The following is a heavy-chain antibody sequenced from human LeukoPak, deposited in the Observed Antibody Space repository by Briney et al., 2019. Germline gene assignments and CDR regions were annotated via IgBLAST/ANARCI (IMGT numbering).Heavy chain of an antibody. CDR2: ISWDGAVT. CDR3: AKKRDAFDI. J-gene: IGHJ3*02. V-gene: IGHV3-43*01. D-gene: IGHD5-24*01. CDR1: GFTFDDYT. Sequence: PGGSLRLSCAASGFTFDDYTMHWVRQAPGKGLEWVSLISWDGAVTYYAFSVKGRFTISRDNSKNTLYLHMNSLRAEDTAMYYCAKKRDAFDIWGQGTVVAVSS.